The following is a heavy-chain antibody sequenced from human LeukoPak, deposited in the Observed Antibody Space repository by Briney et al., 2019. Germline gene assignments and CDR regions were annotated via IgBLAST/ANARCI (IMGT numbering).Heavy chain of an antibody. V-gene: IGHV3-21*04. D-gene: IGHD6-13*01. CDR2: ISSSSSYI. Sequence: GGSLRLSCAASGFTFSSYSINWVRQAPGKGLEWVSSISSSSSYIYYADSVKGRFTISRDNSKNTLYLQMNSLRAEDTAVYYCAKLSRSTNIAAAGPCYYYGMDVWGQGTTVTVSS. CDR1: GFTFSSYS. CDR3: AKLSRSTNIAAAGPCYYYGMDV. J-gene: IGHJ6*02.